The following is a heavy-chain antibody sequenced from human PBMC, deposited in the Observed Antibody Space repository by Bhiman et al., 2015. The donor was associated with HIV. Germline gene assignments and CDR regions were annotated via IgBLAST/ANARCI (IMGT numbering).Heavy chain of an antibody. J-gene: IGHJ6*02. V-gene: IGHV3-30*18. CDR1: GFTFSTYG. CDR3: AKDRAAAAWGVSYYGMDV. CDR2: IPFDGSNK. Sequence: QVHLVESGGGVVQPGRSLRLSCAASGFTFSTYGMHWVRQAPGKGLEWVTFIPFDGSNKYYADSVKGRFTISRDNSKNTLYLQMNSLRTEDTAVYYCAKDRAAAAWGVSYYGMDVWGRGTTVTVSS. D-gene: IGHD6-13*01.